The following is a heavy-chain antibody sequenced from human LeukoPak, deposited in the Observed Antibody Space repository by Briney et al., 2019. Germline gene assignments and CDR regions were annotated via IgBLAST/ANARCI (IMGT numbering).Heavy chain of an antibody. CDR1: GFTFSNAW. Sequence: PGGSLRLSCGASGFTFSNAWMSWVRQAPGKGWEWVGRIKRKTDGGTTDYAAPVKGRFTISRDDSKNTLYLQMNSLKTEDTAVYYCTTLEELIDGGQGTLVTVSS. CDR2: IKRKTDGGTT. V-gene: IGHV3-15*01. J-gene: IGHJ4*02. D-gene: IGHD1-7*01. CDR3: TTLEELID.